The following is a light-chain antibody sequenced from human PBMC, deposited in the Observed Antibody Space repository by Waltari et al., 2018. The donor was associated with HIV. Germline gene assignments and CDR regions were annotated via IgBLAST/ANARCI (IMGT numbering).Light chain of an antibody. CDR2: FGS. J-gene: IGKJ2*03. CDR3: MLGLQTPFS. Sequence: DIVMTQTPVSLPVTPGEPASISCRSSQSLLHNNVKNHLDWYLQKPELSPQLLVYFGSIPASGVPVRFSCSGSGTDVTLKISSVDAEDVGIYYCMLGLQTPFSFGQGTKLVIK. CDR1: QSLLHNNVKNH. V-gene: IGKV2-28*01.